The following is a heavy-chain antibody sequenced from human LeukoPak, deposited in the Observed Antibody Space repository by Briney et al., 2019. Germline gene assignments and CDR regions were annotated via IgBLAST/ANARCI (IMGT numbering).Heavy chain of an antibody. CDR3: ARDYYDSSGYYYNWFDP. CDR1: GFTVSSNY. J-gene: IGHJ5*02. V-gene: IGHV3-66*01. Sequence: GGSLRLSCAASGFTVSSNYMSWVRQAPGKGLEWVSVIYSGGSTYYADSVKGRFTTSRDNSKNTLYLQMNSLRAEDTAVYYCARDYYDSSGYYYNWFDPWGQGTLVTISS. CDR2: IYSGGST. D-gene: IGHD3-22*01.